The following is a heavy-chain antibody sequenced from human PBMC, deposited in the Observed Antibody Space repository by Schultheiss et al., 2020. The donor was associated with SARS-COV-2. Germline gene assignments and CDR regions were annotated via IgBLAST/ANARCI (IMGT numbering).Heavy chain of an antibody. CDR3: ARHDTAMVYPYYYYGMDV. D-gene: IGHD5-18*01. V-gene: IGHV5-51*01. J-gene: IGHJ6*02. CDR1: GYSFSGYW. CDR2: IYPSDSET. Sequence: GGSLRLSCKGSGYSFSGYWVAWVRQTPGKGLEWMGLIYPSDSETRYSPSFEGQVTISADKSINTAYLQWSSLKASDTGIYYCARHDTAMVYPYYYYGMDVWGQGTTVTVSS.